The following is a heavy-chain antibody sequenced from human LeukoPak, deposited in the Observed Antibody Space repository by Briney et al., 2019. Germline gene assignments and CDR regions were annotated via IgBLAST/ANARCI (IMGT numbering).Heavy chain of an antibody. CDR1: AFTFSSLS. V-gene: IGHV3-23*01. CDR3: AKDIVLMVYAADDAFDI. CDR2: ISSSGGST. Sequence: PGGSLILSCAASAFTFSSLSMSWVRQAPGKLLEWVSSISSSGGSTYYADSVKGRFTISRDNSKNTLYLQMNSLRAEDTAVYYCAKDIVLMVYAADDAFDIWGQGTMVTVSS. D-gene: IGHD2-8*01. J-gene: IGHJ3*02.